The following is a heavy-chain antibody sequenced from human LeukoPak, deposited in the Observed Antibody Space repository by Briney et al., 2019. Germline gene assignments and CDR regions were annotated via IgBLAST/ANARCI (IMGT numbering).Heavy chain of an antibody. D-gene: IGHD6-19*01. Sequence: GGSLRLSCAASGXTVSSNYVSWVRQAPGKGLEWVSLIYSGGSTYYADSLEGRFTISRDNSKNTLYLQMNSLRVEDTAVYYCARGSGWHQAEYFQHWGQGTLVTVSS. CDR2: IYSGGST. V-gene: IGHV3-66*01. CDR1: GXTVSSNY. J-gene: IGHJ1*01. CDR3: ARGSGWHQAEYFQH.